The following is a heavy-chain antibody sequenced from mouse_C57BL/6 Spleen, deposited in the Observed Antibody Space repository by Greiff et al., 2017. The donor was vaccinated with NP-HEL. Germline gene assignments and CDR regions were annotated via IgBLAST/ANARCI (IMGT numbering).Heavy chain of an antibody. V-gene: IGHV14-4*01. Sequence: VQLKQSGAELVRPGASVKLSCTASGFNIKDDYMHWVKQRPEQGLEWIGWIDPENGDTEYASKFQGKATITADTSSNTAYLQLSSLTSEDTAVYYCTTVDSSGYWFAYWGQGTLVTVSA. D-gene: IGHD3-2*02. J-gene: IGHJ3*01. CDR3: TTVDSSGYWFAY. CDR1: GFNIKDDY. CDR2: IDPENGDT.